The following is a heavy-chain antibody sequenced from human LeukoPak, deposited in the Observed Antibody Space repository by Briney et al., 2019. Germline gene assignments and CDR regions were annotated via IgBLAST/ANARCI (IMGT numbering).Heavy chain of an antibody. Sequence: SGGSLRLSCAASGFMFSDEYMSWIRQAPGKGLEWVSYISYSGSSIFYADSVKGRFTISRDNAKNSLFLQMNSLRAEDTAVYYCARARGAGPGAHFDYWGQGTLVTVSS. V-gene: IGHV3-11*01. D-gene: IGHD3-10*01. CDR1: GFMFSDEY. J-gene: IGHJ4*02. CDR3: ARARGAGPGAHFDY. CDR2: ISYSGSSI.